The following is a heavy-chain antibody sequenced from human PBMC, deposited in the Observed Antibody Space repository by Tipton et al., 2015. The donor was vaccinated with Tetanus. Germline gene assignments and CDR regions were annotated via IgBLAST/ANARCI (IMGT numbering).Heavy chain of an antibody. CDR1: GGSISSYY. Sequence: TLSLTCTVSGGSISSYYWSWIRQPPGKGLEWIGYIYYSGSTNYNPSLKSRVTISVDTSKNQFSLKLSSVTAADTAVYYCARGRTGSRAVVVAATQRNWFDPWGQGTLVTVSS. J-gene: IGHJ5*02. CDR3: ARGRTGSRAVVVAATQRNWFDP. D-gene: IGHD2-15*01. V-gene: IGHV4-59*01. CDR2: IYYSGST.